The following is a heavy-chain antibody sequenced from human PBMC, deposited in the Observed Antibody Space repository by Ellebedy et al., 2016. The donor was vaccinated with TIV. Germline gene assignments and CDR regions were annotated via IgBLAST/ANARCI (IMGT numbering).Heavy chain of an antibody. D-gene: IGHD1-26*01. CDR3: ARGKIYSGSSYEDY. Sequence: GGSLRLXXAASGFTFSSYAMSWVRQAPGKGLEWVSEISGRGGATYYADSVKGRFTISRDNSKNTLYLQMNSLRGDDTAIYYCARGKIYSGSSYEDYWGQGTLVTVSS. CDR2: ISGRGGAT. J-gene: IGHJ4*02. V-gene: IGHV3-23*01. CDR1: GFTFSSYA.